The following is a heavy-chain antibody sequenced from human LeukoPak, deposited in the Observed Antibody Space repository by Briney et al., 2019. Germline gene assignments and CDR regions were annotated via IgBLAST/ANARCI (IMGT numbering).Heavy chain of an antibody. CDR2: SHHNGKT. CDR3: AKGGSYLFDY. J-gene: IGHJ4*02. Sequence: SETLSLTCAVSGGSLSSGSWWSWFRQPPGKGLEWIGESHHNGKTNYNPSLKSRVTISVDKSKNQFSVELNSVTAADTAVYYCAKGGSYLFDYWGQGTLVTVSS. D-gene: IGHD1-26*01. CDR1: GGSLSSGSW. V-gene: IGHV4-4*02.